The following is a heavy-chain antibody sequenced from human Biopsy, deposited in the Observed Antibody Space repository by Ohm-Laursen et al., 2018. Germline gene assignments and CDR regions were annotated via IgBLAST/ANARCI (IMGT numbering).Heavy chain of an antibody. Sequence: PQTLTLTGSFSGFSLSARGMCVSWIRQAPGKALEWLARVDWDDYKDYSASLQTKLSISKDTSNDQVVLTVNNVDPADTATYYCARTPILIVSAGLVYRHRRHLQGMDVWGQGIAVTVS. CDR2: VDWDDYK. CDR3: ARTPILIVSAGLVYRHRRHLQGMDV. D-gene: IGHD6-13*01. CDR1: GFSLSARGMC. V-gene: IGHV2-70*11. J-gene: IGHJ6*02.